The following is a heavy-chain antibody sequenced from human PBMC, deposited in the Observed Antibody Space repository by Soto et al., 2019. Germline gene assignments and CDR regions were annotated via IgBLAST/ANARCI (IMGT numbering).Heavy chain of an antibody. D-gene: IGHD3-16*01. Sequence: QVQLQESVPGLVKPSGTLSLTCAVSGASIDSTWWSWVRQPPGKGLEWIGEIFHNGHTSYNPSLKSRVSMSLDKSNNQSSLILNSVTAADTAVYYCARHVGHHFDSWGQGTLLTVSS. V-gene: IGHV4-4*02. CDR2: IFHNGHT. CDR1: GASIDSTW. CDR3: ARHVGHHFDS. J-gene: IGHJ4*02.